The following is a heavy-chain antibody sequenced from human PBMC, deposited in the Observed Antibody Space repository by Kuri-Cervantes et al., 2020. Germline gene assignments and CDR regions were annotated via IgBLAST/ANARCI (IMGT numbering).Heavy chain of an antibody. D-gene: IGHD3-3*01. CDR2: INQDGSET. J-gene: IGHJ4*02. CDR3: ARGTFEGYDFWSGYYPFDY. Sequence: GGSLRLSCAASGFTFSSYWMSWVRQAPGKGLEWVANINQDGSETYYVDSLKGRFTISRDNAKNSLYLQMNSLRAEDTAVYYCARGTFEGYDFWSGYYPFDYWGQGTLVTVSS. CDR1: GFTFSSYW. V-gene: IGHV3-7*01.